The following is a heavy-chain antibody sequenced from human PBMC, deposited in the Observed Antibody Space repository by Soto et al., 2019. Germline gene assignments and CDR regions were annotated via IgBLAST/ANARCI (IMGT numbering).Heavy chain of an antibody. J-gene: IGHJ4*02. CDR1: GGSFSGYY. V-gene: IGHV4-34*01. CDR3: AIHIHNQGFEYYFDS. Sequence: PSETLSLTCAVYGGSFSGYYWSWIRQPPGKGLEWIGEINHSGSTNYNPSLKSRVTISVDTSKNQFSLKLSSVTAADTAVYYCAIHIHNQGFEYYFDSWGQGTLVTVSS. D-gene: IGHD1-1*01. CDR2: INHSGST.